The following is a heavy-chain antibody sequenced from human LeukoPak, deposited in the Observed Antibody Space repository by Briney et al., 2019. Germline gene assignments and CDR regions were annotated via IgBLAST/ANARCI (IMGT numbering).Heavy chain of an antibody. CDR2: IHHSGRS. D-gene: IGHD5-12*01. CDR1: GGSSSGYY. V-gene: IGHV4-59*01. CDR3: ARSFYSGYAQPFDS. Sequence: PLETLFLTCAVYGGSSSGYYWNWIRQPPGKGLEWIGYIHHSGRSNYNPSLQSRLTITVDTSTNQFSLKLSSVTAADTALYYCARSFYSGYAQPFDSWGQGILVTVSS. J-gene: IGHJ4*02.